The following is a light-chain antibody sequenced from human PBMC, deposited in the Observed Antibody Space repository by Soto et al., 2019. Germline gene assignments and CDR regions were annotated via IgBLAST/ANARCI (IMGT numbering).Light chain of an antibody. Sequence: DIQMTQSPSTLSASVGDRVTITCRASQSISSWLAWYQQKPGKAPKLLIYKASSLESGVPSRFSGSGSGTEFTLTISSLQPDDFATYYCQQYNSYSRSFGIGTKVEIK. J-gene: IGKJ1*01. CDR1: QSISSW. CDR2: KAS. CDR3: QQYNSYSRS. V-gene: IGKV1-5*03.